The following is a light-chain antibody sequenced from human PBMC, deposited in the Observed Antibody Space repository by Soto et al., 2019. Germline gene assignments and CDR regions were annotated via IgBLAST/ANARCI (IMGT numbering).Light chain of an antibody. V-gene: IGLV1-44*01. CDR3: AAWDDSLNGWV. CDR1: SSNIGTSS. J-gene: IGLJ3*02. CDR2: SND. Sequence: QSVLAQPPSASGTPGQRVSISCSGSSSNIGTSSVNWYQHVPGAAPQLLIYSNDQRPLEVPDLFSGSKSGTSASLAISGLRSDDEGDYYCAAWDDSLNGWVFGGGTKVTVL.